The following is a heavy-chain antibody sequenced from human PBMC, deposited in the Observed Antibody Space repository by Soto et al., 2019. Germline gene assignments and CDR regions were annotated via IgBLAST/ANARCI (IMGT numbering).Heavy chain of an antibody. D-gene: IGHD3-22*01. CDR3: ARGYDSIGYSYPLGDGMDV. Sequence: QVQLVQSGTEVKKPGASVRVSCKTSGYIFENYAINWVRQAPGQGLEWVGWISGRNGNSNFAQSVRGRITMTNDTSTGKAFMDLRNLISDDTAVYYCARGYDSIGYSYPLGDGMDVWAKGLRSPSP. V-gene: IGHV1-18*01. CDR2: ISGRNGNS. CDR1: GYIFENYA. J-gene: IGHJ6*02.